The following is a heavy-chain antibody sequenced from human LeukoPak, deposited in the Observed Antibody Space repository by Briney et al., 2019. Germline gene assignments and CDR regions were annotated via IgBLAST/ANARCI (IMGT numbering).Heavy chain of an antibody. CDR2: MYYSGSA. J-gene: IGHJ4*02. CDR3: ARPAAGNRMHRMDS. D-gene: IGHD2/OR15-2a*01. CDR1: GGSISSYY. V-gene: IGHV4-59*08. Sequence: SETVSLTCTVSGGSISSYYWSWIRQPPGKGLEWIGYMYYSGSANYNPSLQSRVTISVDTSKNQFSLKLSSVTAADAAVYYCARPAAGNRMHRMDSWGQGILVTVSS.